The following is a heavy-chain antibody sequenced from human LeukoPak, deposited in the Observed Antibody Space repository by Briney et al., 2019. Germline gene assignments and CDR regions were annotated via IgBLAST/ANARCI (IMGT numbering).Heavy chain of an antibody. V-gene: IGHV4-34*01. CDR1: GGSFSGHY. CDR3: ARGGYYYGSGSSFDY. Sequence: SETLSLTCAVSGGSFSGHYWNWIRQPPGKGLEWIGEINHGGSTNYNPSLKSRVTISVDTSQKQFSLRLSSVTAADTAVYYCARGGYYYGSGSSFDYWGQGTLVTVSS. D-gene: IGHD3-10*01. CDR2: INHGGST. J-gene: IGHJ4*02.